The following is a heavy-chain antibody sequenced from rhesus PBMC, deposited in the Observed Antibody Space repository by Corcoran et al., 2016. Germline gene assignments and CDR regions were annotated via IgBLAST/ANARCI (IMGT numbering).Heavy chain of an antibody. CDR2: VSGSSGST. J-gene: IGHJ4*01. CDR1: GGSFSGYY. CDR3: ARDHSSWSFDIFDY. Sequence: QVQLQESGPGLVKPSETLSLTCAVSGGSFSGYYWGWIRQPPGKGLEWIGYVSGSSGSTGYTPSLKSRVTISTDTAKNQFSLKLSSVTAADTAVYYCARDHSSWSFDIFDYWGQGVLVTVSS. D-gene: IGHD6-13*01. V-gene: IGHV4-165*01.